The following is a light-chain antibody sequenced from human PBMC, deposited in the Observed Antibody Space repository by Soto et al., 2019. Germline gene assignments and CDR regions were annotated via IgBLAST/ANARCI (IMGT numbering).Light chain of an antibody. CDR3: SAYTARRTLV. CDR2: EVR. Sequence: QSALTQPASVSGSAGQSITISCSGTMRDVGGYNLVSWYQQHPGTAPKLIIYEVRNRPSGISSRFSGSRSGNTASLTISGLQSEDEGDYYCSAYTARRTLVFGGGTKLTVL. J-gene: IGLJ3*02. V-gene: IGLV2-14*01. CDR1: MRDVGGYNL.